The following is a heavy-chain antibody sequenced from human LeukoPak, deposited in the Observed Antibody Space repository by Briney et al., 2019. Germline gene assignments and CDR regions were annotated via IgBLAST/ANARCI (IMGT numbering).Heavy chain of an antibody. J-gene: IGHJ6*03. D-gene: IGHD2-2*01. Sequence: GGSLRLSCAASGFTFSSYAMHWVRQAPGKGLEWVAVISYDGSNKYYADSVKGRFTISRDNSKNTLYLQMNSLRAEDTAVYYCARVSQEVVVPAATNYYYYYYMDVWGKGTTVTVSS. CDR1: GFTFSSYA. CDR3: ARVSQEVVVPAATNYYYYYYMDV. CDR2: ISYDGSNK. V-gene: IGHV3-30-3*01.